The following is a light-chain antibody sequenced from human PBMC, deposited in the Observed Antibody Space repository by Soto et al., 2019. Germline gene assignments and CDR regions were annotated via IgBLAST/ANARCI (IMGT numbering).Light chain of an antibody. V-gene: IGKV1-27*01. CDR1: QGISNY. CDR2: AAS. Sequence: DIQMTQSPSSLSASVGDRVTITCRASQGISNYVAWYQQKPGTAPKVLISAASTLQSGIPSRFSGSGFGTDFTLNISSLQPEDVATYSCQKYSSAPVTFGPGTKVEIK. CDR3: QKYSSAPVT. J-gene: IGKJ3*01.